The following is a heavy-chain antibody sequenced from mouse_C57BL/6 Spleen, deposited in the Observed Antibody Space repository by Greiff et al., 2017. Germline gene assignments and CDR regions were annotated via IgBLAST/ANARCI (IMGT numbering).Heavy chain of an antibody. CDR3: ARLITTVVEGDY. D-gene: IGHD1-1*01. Sequence: VQLQQSGAELVKPGASVKLSCKASGYTFTSYWMQWVKQRPGQGLEWIGEIDPSDSYTNDNQKFKGKATLTVDTSYRTAYMQLSSLTSEDSAVYYCARLITTVVEGDYWGQGTTLTVSS. CDR1: GYTFTSYW. J-gene: IGHJ2*01. V-gene: IGHV1-50*01. CDR2: IDPSDSYT.